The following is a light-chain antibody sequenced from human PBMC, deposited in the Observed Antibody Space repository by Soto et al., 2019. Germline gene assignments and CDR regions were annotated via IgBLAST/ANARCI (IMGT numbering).Light chain of an antibody. Sequence: DLQMTQSPSTLSASVGDRVTITCRASQSIRSWLAWYQQKSGKAPKLLIYKASKLDSGVPSRFTGSGSGTEFTITISSLQADDFASYHCQQYSSYPYTFGQGTKLEIK. CDR2: KAS. J-gene: IGKJ2*01. CDR1: QSIRSW. CDR3: QQYSSYPYT. V-gene: IGKV1-5*03.